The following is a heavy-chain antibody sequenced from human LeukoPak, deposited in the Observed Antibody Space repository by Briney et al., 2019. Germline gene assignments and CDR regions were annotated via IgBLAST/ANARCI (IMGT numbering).Heavy chain of an antibody. CDR2: ISSSSSTI. CDR3: ARDYLHSGSYFRGYYYYMDV. D-gene: IGHD1-26*01. CDR1: GFTFSSYS. Sequence: GGSLRLSCAASGFTFSSYSMNWVRQAPGKGLEWVSYISSSSSTIYYADSVKGRFTISRDNAKNSLYLQMNSLRAEDTAVYYCARDYLHSGSYFRGYYYYMDVWGKGTTVTVSS. V-gene: IGHV3-48*04. J-gene: IGHJ6*03.